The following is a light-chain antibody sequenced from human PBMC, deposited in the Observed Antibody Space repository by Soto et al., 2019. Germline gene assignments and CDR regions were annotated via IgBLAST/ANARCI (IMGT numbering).Light chain of an antibody. Sequence: EIVLTQSPATLSLSPGERATLSCRASQSLSSFLAWYQQKPGQAPRLLIYDASNRATGIAARFSGSGSGTDFTLTISSLEPEDFAVYYCQQRSNWPPWTFGQGTKVEIK. CDR3: QQRSNWPPWT. CDR2: DAS. V-gene: IGKV3-11*01. J-gene: IGKJ1*01. CDR1: QSLSSF.